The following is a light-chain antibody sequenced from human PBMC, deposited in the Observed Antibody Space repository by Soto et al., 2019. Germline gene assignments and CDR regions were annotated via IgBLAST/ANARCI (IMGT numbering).Light chain of an antibody. J-gene: IGKJ3*01. V-gene: IGKV3-20*01. CDR3: QQYGSTLFT. CDR1: QRVSSKY. CDR2: GTS. Sequence: DIVLTQSPGTLSLSPGERATLSCRASQRVSSKYLAWYQQKPGQPPRVLIYGTSIRATGIPERFSGGGPGTDFTLTIYRLEYEDFAVYYCQQYGSTLFTFGAGTKVDFK.